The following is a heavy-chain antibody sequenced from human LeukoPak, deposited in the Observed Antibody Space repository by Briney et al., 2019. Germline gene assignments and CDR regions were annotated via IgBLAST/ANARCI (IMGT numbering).Heavy chain of an antibody. V-gene: IGHV4-38-2*01. CDR3: WRAGFGTAYNRFYYYMDV. J-gene: IGHJ6*03. CDR2: IFHSGIA. D-gene: IGHD3-16*01. Sequence: KPSETLSLTCAVSNYPITIDYYWVWIRQPQGQGLDWIGQIFHSGIAHYNPSPKSRVTMSVDTCRSQFSVNLNSVTAADTAVYFCWRAGFGTAYNRFYYYMDVWGKGTTVTVSS. CDR1: NYPITIDYY.